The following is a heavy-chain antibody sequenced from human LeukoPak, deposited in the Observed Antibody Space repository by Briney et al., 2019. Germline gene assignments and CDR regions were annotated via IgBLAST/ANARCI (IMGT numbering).Heavy chain of an antibody. CDR3: ARHSVYGYYADY. D-gene: IGHD4-17*01. V-gene: IGHV4-59*08. CDR2: IYDSGST. Sequence: KPSEPLSLTCTVSGGSITSYYWSWIRQPPGKGLEWIGYIYDSGSTNYNPSLKSRVTISVDTSKNQFSLKLSSVTAADTAVYYCARHSVYGYYADYWGQGTLVTVSS. J-gene: IGHJ4*02. CDR1: GGSITSYY.